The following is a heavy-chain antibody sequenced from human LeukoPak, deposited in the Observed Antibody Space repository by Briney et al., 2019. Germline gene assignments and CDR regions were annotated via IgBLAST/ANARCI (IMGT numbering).Heavy chain of an antibody. CDR2: ISSSSSYI. J-gene: IGHJ4*02. Sequence: GGSLRLSCAASGFTFSSYSMNWVRQAPGKGLEWVSSISSSSSYIHYADSVKGRFTISRGNAKNSLYLQMNSLRAEDTAVYYCARESEYSTNAFDYWGQGTLVTVSS. CDR3: ARESEYSTNAFDY. D-gene: IGHD6-6*01. CDR1: GFTFSSYS. V-gene: IGHV3-21*01.